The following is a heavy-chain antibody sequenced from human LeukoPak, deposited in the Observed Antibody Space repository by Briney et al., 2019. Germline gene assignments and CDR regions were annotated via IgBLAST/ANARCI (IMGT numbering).Heavy chain of an antibody. V-gene: IGHV4-39*01. CDR3: ASDLYSSGWDLYYYYGMDV. D-gene: IGHD6-19*01. CDR1: GGSISSSSYY. J-gene: IGHJ6*02. CDR2: IYYSGST. Sequence: PSETLSLTCTVSGGSISSSSYYWGWIRQPPGKGLEWIGSIYYSGSTYYNPSLKSRVTISVDTSKNQFYLKLSSVTAADTAVYYCASDLYSSGWDLYYYYGMDVWGQGTTVTVSS.